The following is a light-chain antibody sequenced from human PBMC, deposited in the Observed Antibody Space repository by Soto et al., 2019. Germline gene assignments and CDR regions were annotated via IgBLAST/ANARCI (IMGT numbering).Light chain of an antibody. J-gene: IGKJ4*01. CDR1: QGISSF. Sequence: DIQLTQSPSFLSSSVEDRVTLTCRASQGISSFLAWYQQKPGKAPKLLIYKASTLKSGVPSRFSGSGSGTEFTLTISSLQPDDFATYYCQQSYTTPLTFGGGTKVDI. V-gene: IGKV1-9*01. CDR2: KAS. CDR3: QQSYTTPLT.